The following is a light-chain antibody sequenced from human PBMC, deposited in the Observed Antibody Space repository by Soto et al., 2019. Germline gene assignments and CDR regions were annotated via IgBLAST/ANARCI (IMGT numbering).Light chain of an antibody. CDR3: QQLNSYTQVT. Sequence: IPLTQSPSSLSASVGDRVTITCRASQGISSYLAWYQQKPGKAPKLLIYAASTLQSGVPSRFSGSGSGTDCTLTISSLQPEDFATYYCQQLNSYTQVTFGGGTKVEIK. J-gene: IGKJ4*01. CDR2: AAS. CDR1: QGISSY. V-gene: IGKV1-9*01.